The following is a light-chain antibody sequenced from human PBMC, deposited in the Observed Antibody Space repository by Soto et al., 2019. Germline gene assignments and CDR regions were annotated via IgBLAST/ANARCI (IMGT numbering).Light chain of an antibody. V-gene: IGKV1-5*03. CDR3: QEYNSY. CDR2: RAS. CDR1: QGIDDW. J-gene: IGKJ4*01. Sequence: DNKMTQSPSTLSASVGDRVTITCRASQGIDDWLAWYQQKPGKAPKLLIYRASNLETGVPSRFSGSGFGTEFTLTISSLQPDDFATYFCQEYNSYFGGGTKVEIK.